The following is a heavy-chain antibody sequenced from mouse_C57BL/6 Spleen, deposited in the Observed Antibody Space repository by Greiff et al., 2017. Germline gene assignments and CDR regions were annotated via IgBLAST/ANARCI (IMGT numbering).Heavy chain of an antibody. Sequence: VKVVESGPGLVAPSQSLSITCTVSGFSLTSYGVHWVRQPPGKGLEWLVVIWSDGSTTYNSALKSRLSISKDNSKSQVFLKMNSLQTDDTAMYYCARHYDYDEAMDYWGQGTSVTVSS. CDR3: ARHYDYDEAMDY. D-gene: IGHD2-4*01. CDR1: GFSLTSYG. V-gene: IGHV2-6-1*01. J-gene: IGHJ4*01. CDR2: IWSDGST.